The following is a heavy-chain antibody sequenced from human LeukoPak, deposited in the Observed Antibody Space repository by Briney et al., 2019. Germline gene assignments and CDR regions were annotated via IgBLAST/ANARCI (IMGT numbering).Heavy chain of an antibody. D-gene: IGHD1-26*01. J-gene: IGHJ4*02. CDR2: ISNSGST. Sequence: SETLSLTCTVSGGSIGGNSYWSWIRQPPGKGPEWIGHISNSGSTYYSPSLSSRVTISLDTSKNQFSLKLRSVTAADTAVYYCARGGASSIPLDYWGRGTLVTVSS. V-gene: IGHV4-61*01. CDR1: GGSIGGNSY. CDR3: ARGGASSIPLDY.